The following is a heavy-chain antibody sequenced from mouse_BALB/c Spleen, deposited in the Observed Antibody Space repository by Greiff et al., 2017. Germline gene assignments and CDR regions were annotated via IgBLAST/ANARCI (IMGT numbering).Heavy chain of an antibody. D-gene: IGHD2-10*01. V-gene: IGHV5-6-3*01. CDR2: INSNGGST. J-gene: IGHJ3*01. CDR1: GFTFSSYG. CDR3: ARAPPYYGNYVAY. Sequence: DVMLVESGGGLVQPGGSLKLSCAASGFTFSSYGMSWVRQTPDKRLELVATINSNGGSTYYPDSVKGRFTISRDNAKNTLYLQMSSLKSEDTAMYYCARAPPYYGNYVAYWGQGTLVTVSA.